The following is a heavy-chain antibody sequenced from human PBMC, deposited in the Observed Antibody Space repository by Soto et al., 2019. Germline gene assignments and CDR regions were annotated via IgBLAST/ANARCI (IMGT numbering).Heavy chain of an antibody. CDR3: ATNEGRDGYSFDY. V-gene: IGHV1-69*01. CDR2: IIPIFGTP. D-gene: IGHD5-12*01. CDR1: GVTFSRQD. Sequence: QVQLVQSGAEVKKPGSSVKVSCKASGVTFSRQDMRWVRQAPGQGLEWMGGIIPIFGTPQYAEKFQDRVTRTADESTSTAYMELSSLTSEDTAVYYCATNEGRDGYSFDYWCQGTLVTGSS. J-gene: IGHJ4*02.